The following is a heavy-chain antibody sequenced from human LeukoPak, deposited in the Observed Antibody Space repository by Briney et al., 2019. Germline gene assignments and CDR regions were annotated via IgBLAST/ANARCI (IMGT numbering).Heavy chain of an antibody. V-gene: IGHV1-69*01. D-gene: IGHD2-2*01. Sequence: SVKVSCKASGGTFSSYAISWVRQAPGQGLEWMGGIIPIFGTANYARKFQGRVTITADESTSTAYMELSSLRSEDTAVYYCARETVVVPAAPWGYFDYWGQGTLVTVSS. CDR2: IIPIFGTA. CDR1: GGTFSSYA. J-gene: IGHJ4*02. CDR3: ARETVVVPAAPWGYFDY.